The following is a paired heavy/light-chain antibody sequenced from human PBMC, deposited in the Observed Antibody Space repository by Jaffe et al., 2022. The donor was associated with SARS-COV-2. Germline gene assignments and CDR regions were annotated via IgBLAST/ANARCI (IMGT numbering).Light chain of an antibody. Sequence: SSELTQDPAVSVALGQTVRITCQGDSLRSYYASWYQQRPGQAPVLVIYPKNNRPSGIPDRFSGSSSGDTASLTIGGAQAEDEADYYCASRYNNGNHWLFGGGTKLAVL. J-gene: IGLJ3*02. V-gene: IGLV3-19*01. CDR2: PKN. CDR1: SLRSYY. CDR3: ASRYNNGNHWL.
Heavy chain of an antibody. CDR2: FYHGRT. CDR3: SSLMFRDAHSWFDP. D-gene: IGHD3-16*01. Sequence: VQLQESGPGLVKPSETLSLTCTVSGGSVSSEIYYWSWIRQTPGKGLEWIGYFYHGRTNYHPSLKSRVTISLDTSKNLFSLNLNSLTTADTAVYYCSSLMFRDAHSWFDPWGQGILVTVSS. CDR1: GGSVSSEIYY. V-gene: IGHV4-61*03. J-gene: IGHJ5*02.